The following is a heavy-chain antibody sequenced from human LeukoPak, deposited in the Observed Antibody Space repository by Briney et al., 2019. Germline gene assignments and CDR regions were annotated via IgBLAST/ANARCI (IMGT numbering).Heavy chain of an antibody. Sequence: SETLSLTCTVSGGSISSYYWSWIRQPPGKGLEWIGYFYYSGSTNHNPSLKSRVTISVDTSKNQFSLKLSSVTAADTAVYYCAGVVPIVVVTTIPYYFDHWGQGTLVTVSS. CDR2: FYYSGST. CDR1: GGSISSYY. CDR3: AGVVPIVVVTTIPYYFDH. D-gene: IGHD2-21*02. J-gene: IGHJ4*02. V-gene: IGHV4-59*01.